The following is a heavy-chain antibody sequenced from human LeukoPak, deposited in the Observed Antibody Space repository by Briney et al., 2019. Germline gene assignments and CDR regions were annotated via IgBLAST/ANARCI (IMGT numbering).Heavy chain of an antibody. Sequence: GESLKTSCKGSGFSFTNYWIGWVRQVPGKGLEWMGIIYPGDSDTRYSPSFQGQVTISADKSLSTAYLQWSSLKASDTAIYYCARRALEWELLDYWGQGTLVIVSS. CDR2: IYPGDSDT. CDR3: ARRALEWELLDY. V-gene: IGHV5-51*01. CDR1: GFSFTNYW. D-gene: IGHD1-26*01. J-gene: IGHJ4*02.